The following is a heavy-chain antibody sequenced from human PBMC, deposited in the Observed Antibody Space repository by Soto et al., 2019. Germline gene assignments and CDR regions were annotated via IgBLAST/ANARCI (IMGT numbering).Heavy chain of an antibody. J-gene: IGHJ4*02. CDR3: ARSTYYYDSSGYYQG. CDR2: IYYSGST. D-gene: IGHD3-22*01. Sequence: PSETLSLTXTVSGGSVSSGSYYWSWIRQPPGKGLEWIGYIYYSGSTNYNPSLKSRVTISVDTSKNQFSLKLSSVTAADTAVYYCARSTYYYDSSGYYQGWGQGTLVTVSS. V-gene: IGHV4-61*01. CDR1: GGSVSSGSYY.